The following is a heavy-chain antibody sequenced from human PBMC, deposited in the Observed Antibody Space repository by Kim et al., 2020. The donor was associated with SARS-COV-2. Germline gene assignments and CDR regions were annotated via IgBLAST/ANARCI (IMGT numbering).Heavy chain of an antibody. CDR3: ARGLIHYYGSGGGWFDT. CDR2: IIPIFGTA. V-gene: IGHV1-69*13. Sequence: SVKVSCKASGGTFSSYAISWVRQAPGQGLEWMGGIIPIFGTANYAQKFQGRVTITADESTSTAYMELSSLRSEDTAVYYCARGLIHYYGSGGGWFDTWGQGTLVTVSS. CDR1: GGTFSSYA. D-gene: IGHD3-10*01. J-gene: IGHJ5*02.